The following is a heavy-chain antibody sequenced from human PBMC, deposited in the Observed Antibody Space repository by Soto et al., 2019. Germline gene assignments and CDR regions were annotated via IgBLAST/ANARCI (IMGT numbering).Heavy chain of an antibody. V-gene: IGHV3-48*02. CDR3: ARGNDYGDYGPVDY. D-gene: IGHD4-17*01. J-gene: IGHJ4*02. CDR2: ISSSSSTI. Sequence: EVQLVEAGGGLVQPGGSLRLSCAASGFTFSSYSMNWVRQAPGKGLEWVSYISSSSSTIYYADSVKGRFTISRDNAKRSLYLQMNILRDEDTAVYYCARGNDYGDYGPVDYWGQGTLVTVSS. CDR1: GFTFSSYS.